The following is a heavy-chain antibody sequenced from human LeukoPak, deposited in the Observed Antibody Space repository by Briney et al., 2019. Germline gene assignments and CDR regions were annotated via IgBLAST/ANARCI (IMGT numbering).Heavy chain of an antibody. CDR1: GFTFSSYS. Sequence: PGGSLRLSCAASGFTFSSYSMNWVRQAPGKGLEWVSSISSSSSYIYYADSVKGRFTISRDNAKNTLYLQMNSLRAEDTAVYYCARGDYCGGDCYLHYYYYYMDVWGKGTTVTVSS. J-gene: IGHJ6*03. CDR2: ISSSSSYI. D-gene: IGHD2-21*02. CDR3: ARGDYCGGDCYLHYYYYYMDV. V-gene: IGHV3-21*01.